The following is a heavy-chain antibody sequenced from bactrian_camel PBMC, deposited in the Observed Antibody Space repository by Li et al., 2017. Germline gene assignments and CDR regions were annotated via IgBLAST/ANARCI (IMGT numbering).Heavy chain of an antibody. CDR1: GLTRSRNC. CDR2: INSGDDST. V-gene: IGHV3S25*01. CDR3: VAAVVGSTLGTFDY. J-gene: IGHJ4*01. Sequence: QLVESGGGLVQPGGSLRLSCAASGLTRSRNCMAWFRQAPGKGLEWVSGINSGDDSTHYSDSVKGRFAISRDNAKNTVYLQMSSLKVEDTAKYYCVAAVVGSTLGTFDYWGQGTQVTVS. D-gene: IGHD2*01.